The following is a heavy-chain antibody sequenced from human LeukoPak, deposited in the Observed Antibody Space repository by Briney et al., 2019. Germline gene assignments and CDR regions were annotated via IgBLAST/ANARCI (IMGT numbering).Heavy chain of an antibody. V-gene: IGHV3-23*01. J-gene: IGHJ4*02. CDR2: ITDAVGST. CDR3: AKDRTTAARIFDY. D-gene: IGHD6-6*01. CDR1: GFTFSSSS. Sequence: GGSLRLSCAASGFTFSSSSISWVRQAPGKGLEWVSAITDAVGSTHYADSVKGRFTISRDNSKNMLYLQMNSLRAEDTAVYYCAKDRTTAARIFDYWGQGTLVTVSS.